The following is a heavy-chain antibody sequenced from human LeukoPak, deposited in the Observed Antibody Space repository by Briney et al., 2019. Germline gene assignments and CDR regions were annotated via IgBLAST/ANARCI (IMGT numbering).Heavy chain of an antibody. D-gene: IGHD3-10*01. V-gene: IGHV4-39*01. CDR1: GGSISSSSYY. CDR3: ARSWWFGELYRFDP. J-gene: IGHJ5*02. CDR2: IYYSGST. Sequence: SETLSLTXTVSGGSISSSSYYWGWIRQPPGKGLEWIGSIYYSGSTYYNPSLKSRVTISVDTSKNQFSLKLSSVTAADTAVYYCARSWWFGELYRFDPWGQGTLVTVSS.